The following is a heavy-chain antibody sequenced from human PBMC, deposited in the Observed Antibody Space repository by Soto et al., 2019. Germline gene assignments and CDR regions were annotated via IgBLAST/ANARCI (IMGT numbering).Heavy chain of an antibody. Sequence: GASVKVSCKASGYTFTSYGISWVRQAPGQGLEWMGWISAYNGNPNYAQKLQGRVTMTTDTSTSTAYMELRSLRSDDTAVYYCAREGGLYSSSSYYYYGMDVWGQGTTVTVSS. CDR3: AREGGLYSSSSYYYYGMDV. CDR1: GYTFTSYG. D-gene: IGHD6-6*01. V-gene: IGHV1-18*04. CDR2: ISAYNGNP. J-gene: IGHJ6*02.